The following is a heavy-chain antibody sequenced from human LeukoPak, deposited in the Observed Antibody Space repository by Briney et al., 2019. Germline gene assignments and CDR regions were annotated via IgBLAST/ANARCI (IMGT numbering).Heavy chain of an antibody. Sequence: SETLSLTCSVSGYSISSGYYWGWIRQPPGKGLEWIGSIYHSGSTYYNPSLKSRVTISVDTSKNQFSLKLSSVTAADTAVYYCARADITMVRGDGGFFDYWGQGTLVTVSS. J-gene: IGHJ4*02. V-gene: IGHV4-38-2*02. CDR1: GYSISSGYY. CDR3: ARADITMVRGDGGFFDY. CDR2: IYHSGST. D-gene: IGHD3-10*01.